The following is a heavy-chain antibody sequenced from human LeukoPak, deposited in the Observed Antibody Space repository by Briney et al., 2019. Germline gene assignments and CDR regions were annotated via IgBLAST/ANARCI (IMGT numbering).Heavy chain of an antibody. CDR1: GGSISSYY. CDR2: IYYSGST. Sequence: PSETLSLTCTVSGGSISSYYWSWIRQPPGKGLEWIGYIYYSGSTNYNPSLKSRVTISVDTSKNQFSLKLSSVTAADTAVSYCARAYNWNCYYYMDVWGKGTTVTVSS. V-gene: IGHV4-59*01. J-gene: IGHJ6*03. D-gene: IGHD1-1*01. CDR3: ARAYNWNCYYYMDV.